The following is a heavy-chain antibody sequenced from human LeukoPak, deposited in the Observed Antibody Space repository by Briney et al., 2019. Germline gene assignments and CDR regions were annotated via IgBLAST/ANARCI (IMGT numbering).Heavy chain of an antibody. J-gene: IGHJ4*02. CDR2: INPNSGGT. Sequence: ASVKVSCKASGYTFTGYYMHWVRQAPGQGLEWMGWINPNSGGTNYAQKFQGRVTMTRDTSISTAYMELSRLGSDDTAVYYCARGNWNVGGFDYWGQGTLVTVSS. V-gene: IGHV1-2*02. CDR1: GYTFTGYY. D-gene: IGHD1-1*01. CDR3: ARGNWNVGGFDY.